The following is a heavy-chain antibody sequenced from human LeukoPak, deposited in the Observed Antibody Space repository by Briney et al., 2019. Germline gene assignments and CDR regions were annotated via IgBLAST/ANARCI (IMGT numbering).Heavy chain of an antibody. D-gene: IGHD1-26*01. CDR3: ARPSGVGATYFDL. CDR1: GYTFTGYY. Sequence: ASVKVSCTASGYTFTGYYMHWVRQAPGQGLEWMGWINPNSGGTNYAQKFQGRVTMTRDTSISTAYMELSRLRSDDTAVYYCARPSGVGATYFDLWGRGTLVTVSS. V-gene: IGHV1-2*02. J-gene: IGHJ2*01. CDR2: INPNSGGT.